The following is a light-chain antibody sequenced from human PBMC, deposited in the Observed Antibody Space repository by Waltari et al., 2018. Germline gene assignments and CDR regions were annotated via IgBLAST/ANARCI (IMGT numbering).Light chain of an antibody. CDR2: EAS. CDR1: QNIGRY. CDR3: QNHERLPST. Sequence: EIMLTQSPASLSLSPGERATLSCRASQNIGRYLVWYQQKPGQAPRLLIYEASRRATCIPDRFSGSGSGTDFSLTISRLEPEDFAVYYCQNHERLPSTFGQGTKVEIK. V-gene: IGKV3D-20*02. J-gene: IGKJ1*01.